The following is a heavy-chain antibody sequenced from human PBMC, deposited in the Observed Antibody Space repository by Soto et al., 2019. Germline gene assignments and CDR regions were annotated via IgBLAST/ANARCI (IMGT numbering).Heavy chain of an antibody. V-gene: IGHV3-21*01. J-gene: IGHJ4*02. CDR2: ISSSSSYI. D-gene: IGHD5-18*01. CDR1: GFTFSSYS. CDR3: AIDQPGHSYGYGLGY. Sequence: GGSLRLSCAASGFTFSSYSMNWVRQAPGKGLEWVSSISSSSSYIYYADSVKGRFTISRDNAKNSLYLQMNSLRAEDTAVYYCAIDQPGHSYGYGLGYWGQGTLVTVSS.